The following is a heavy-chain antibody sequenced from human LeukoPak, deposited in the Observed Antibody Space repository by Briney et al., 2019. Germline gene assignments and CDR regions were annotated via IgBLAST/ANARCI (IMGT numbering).Heavy chain of an antibody. D-gene: IGHD3-22*01. CDR1: GGSISSYY. V-gene: IGHV4-59*01. Sequence: SETLSLTCTVSGGSISSYYWSWIRQPPGKGLEWIGYIYYSGSTNYNPSLKSRVTISVDTSKNQFSLKLSSVTAADTAVYCCATPSGYYDSSGYSPRLAFDIWGQGTMVTVSS. J-gene: IGHJ3*02. CDR3: ATPSGYYDSSGYSPRLAFDI. CDR2: IYYSGST.